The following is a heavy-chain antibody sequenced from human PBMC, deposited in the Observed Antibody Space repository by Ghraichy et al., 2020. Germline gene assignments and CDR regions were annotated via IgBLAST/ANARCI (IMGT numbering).Heavy chain of an antibody. V-gene: IGHV1-69*13. J-gene: IGHJ6*02. D-gene: IGHD3-3*01. Sequence: SVKVSCKGSGGTFNTYAVYWVRQAPEQGLEWMGGIIPIFGTANYAQRFQGRVRITADESTSTAYMELSSLRSEDTTVYYCAVVSFGVVRGRPGYFYYYGMDVWGQGTTVTVSS. CDR3: AVVSFGVVRGRPGYFYYYGMDV. CDR2: IIPIFGTA. CDR1: GGTFNTYA.